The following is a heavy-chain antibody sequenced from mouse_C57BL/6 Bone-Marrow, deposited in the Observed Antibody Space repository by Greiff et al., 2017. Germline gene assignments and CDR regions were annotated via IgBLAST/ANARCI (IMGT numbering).Heavy chain of an antibody. Sequence: VQLQQSGAELAKPGASVKLSCKASGYTFTSYWMHWVKQRPGQGLEWIGYINPSSGYTKYNQKFKDKATLTADQSSSTAYMQLSSLTYEDSAVYYCSRYGNYYSYYAMDYWGQGTSVTVSS. V-gene: IGHV1-7*01. CDR1: GYTFTSYW. D-gene: IGHD2-1*01. CDR2: INPSSGYT. J-gene: IGHJ4*01. CDR3: SRYGNYYSYYAMDY.